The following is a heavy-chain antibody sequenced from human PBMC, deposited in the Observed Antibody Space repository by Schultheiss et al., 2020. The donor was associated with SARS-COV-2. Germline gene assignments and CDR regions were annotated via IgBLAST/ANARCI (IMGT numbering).Heavy chain of an antibody. CDR2: ISYDGSNK. D-gene: IGHD5-12*01. CDR3: ARWLDY. CDR1: GFTFSSYG. Sequence: GESLKISSAASGFTFSSYGMHWVRQAPGKGLEWVAVISYDGSNKYYADSVKGRFTISRDNSKNTLYLQMNSLRAEDTAVYYCARWLDYWGQGTLVTVSS. V-gene: IGHV3-30*06. J-gene: IGHJ4*02.